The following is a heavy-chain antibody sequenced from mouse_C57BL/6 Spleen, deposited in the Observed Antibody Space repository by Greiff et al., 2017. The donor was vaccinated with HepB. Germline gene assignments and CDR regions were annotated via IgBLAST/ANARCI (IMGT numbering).Heavy chain of an antibody. V-gene: IGHV1-61*01. J-gene: IGHJ3*01. CDR3: ARMGYYGSSYGAAY. CDR2: IYPSDSET. Sequence: QVQLQQPGAELVRPGSSVKLSCKASGYTFTSYWMDWVKQRPGQGLEWIGNIYPSDSETHYNQKFKDKATLTVDKSSSTAYMQLSSLTSEDSAVYYCARMGYYGSSYGAAYWGQGTLVTVSA. CDR1: GYTFTSYW. D-gene: IGHD1-1*01.